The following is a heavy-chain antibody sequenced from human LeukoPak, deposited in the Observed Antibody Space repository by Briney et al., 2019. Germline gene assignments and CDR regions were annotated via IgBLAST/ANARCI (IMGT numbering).Heavy chain of an antibody. CDR1: KFTFSTYW. D-gene: IGHD6-19*01. V-gene: IGHV3-74*01. Sequence: GGSLRLSCATSKFTFSTYWMHWVRQAPGKGLVWASRIISDGSTTSYADSAKGRFTISRDNAKNTLYLQMNSLRAEDTAVYYCAREDVDIAVAASGAFDIWGQGTMVTVSS. CDR2: IISDGSTT. CDR3: AREDVDIAVAASGAFDI. J-gene: IGHJ3*02.